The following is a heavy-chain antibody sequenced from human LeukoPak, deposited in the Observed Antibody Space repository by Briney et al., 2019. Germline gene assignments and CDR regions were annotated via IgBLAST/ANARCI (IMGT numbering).Heavy chain of an antibody. Sequence: PGGSLRLSCAASGFTFSDYYVSWVRQAPGKGLEWVSYISSSGSTIYYADSVKGRFTISRDNAKNSLYLQMNSLRAEDTAVYYCARAISYDFWSGYYHAPGYWGQGTLVTVPS. J-gene: IGHJ4*02. CDR2: ISSSGSTI. V-gene: IGHV3-11*01. CDR1: GFTFSDYY. CDR3: ARAISYDFWSGYYHAPGY. D-gene: IGHD3-3*01.